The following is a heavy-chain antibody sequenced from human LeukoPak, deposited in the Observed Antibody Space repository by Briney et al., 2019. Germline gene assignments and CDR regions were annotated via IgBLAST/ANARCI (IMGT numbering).Heavy chain of an antibody. Sequence: PSETLSLTCTVPGGSISSGDYYWSWIRQPPGKGLEWIGYIYYSGSTYYNPSLKSRVTISVDTSKNQFSLKLSSVTAADTAVYYCARDPLDSSSPGETIDYWGQGTLVTVSS. CDR1: GGSISSGDYY. CDR2: IYYSGST. D-gene: IGHD6-6*01. CDR3: ARDPLDSSSPGETIDY. V-gene: IGHV4-30-4*08. J-gene: IGHJ4*02.